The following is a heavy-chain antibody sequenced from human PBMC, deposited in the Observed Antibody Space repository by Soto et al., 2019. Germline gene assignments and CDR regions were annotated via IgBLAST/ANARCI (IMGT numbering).Heavy chain of an antibody. CDR3: ARDYGCRGGSCHSIGAFDI. V-gene: IGHV4-31*03. J-gene: IGHJ3*02. CDR1: GGSISSGGYY. Sequence: PSETLSLTCTVSGGSISSGGYYWSWIRQHPGKGLEWIGYIYYSGSTYYNPSLKSRVTISVDTSKNQFSLKLSSVTAADTAVYYCARDYGCRGGSCHSIGAFDIWGQGTMVTVSS. D-gene: IGHD2-15*01. CDR2: IYYSGST.